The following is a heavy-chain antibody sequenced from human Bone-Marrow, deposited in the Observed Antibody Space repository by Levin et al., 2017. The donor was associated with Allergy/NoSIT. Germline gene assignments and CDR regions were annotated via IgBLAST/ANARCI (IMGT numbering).Heavy chain of an antibody. CDR2: ISSRGTTM. CDR3: ARDMNKAHYNYGLDV. D-gene: IGHD1/OR15-1a*01. J-gene: IGHJ6*02. Sequence: GGSPRLSCAASGFTLSDYYMSWIRQAPGKGLEWVSYISSRGTTMYLADSVKGRFTISRDNAKNSLSLQMNSLRADDTAVYYCARDMNKAHYNYGLDVWGQGTTVTVSS. CDR1: GFTLSDYY. V-gene: IGHV3-11*01.